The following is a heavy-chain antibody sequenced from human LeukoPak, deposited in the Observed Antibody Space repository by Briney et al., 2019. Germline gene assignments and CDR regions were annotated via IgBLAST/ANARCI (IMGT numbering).Heavy chain of an antibody. J-gene: IGHJ4*02. Sequence: SETLSLTCTVSGGSISSYYWSWVRQPPGKGLEWIGYIYYSGSTNYNPSLKSRVTISVDTSKNQFSLKLSSVTAADTAVYYCAREGSGSYSGLGLDYWGQGTLVTVSS. V-gene: IGHV4-59*01. CDR3: AREGSGSYSGLGLDY. CDR2: IYYSGST. CDR1: GGSISSYY. D-gene: IGHD3-10*01.